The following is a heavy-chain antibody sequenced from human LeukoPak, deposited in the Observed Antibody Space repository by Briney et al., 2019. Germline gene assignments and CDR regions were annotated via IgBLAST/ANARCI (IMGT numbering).Heavy chain of an antibody. J-gene: IGHJ3*02. CDR1: GGSISSYY. D-gene: IGHD6-19*01. V-gene: IGHV4-59*01. Sequence: SETLSLTCTVSGGSISSYYWSWIRQPPGKGLEWIGYIYYSGNTNYNPFLKSRVTMSVDTSKNQFSLKLSSVTAADTAMYYCARHFFSSGWSPGGFDIWGQGTMVTVSS. CDR2: IYYSGNT. CDR3: ARHFFSSGWSPGGFDI.